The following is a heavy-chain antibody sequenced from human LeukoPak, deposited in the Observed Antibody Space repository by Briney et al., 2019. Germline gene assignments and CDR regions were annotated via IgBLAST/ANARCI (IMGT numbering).Heavy chain of an antibody. CDR3: AREFDATGFWALDY. V-gene: IGHV3-74*01. D-gene: IGHD3-16*01. J-gene: IGHJ4*02. CDR1: GFTFNNYW. Sequence: GGSLRLSCTVSGFTFNNYWMHWVRHAPGKGLVWVSRMNNDGRVITYADSVKGRFTISRDNAKNTLYLQMNSLRAEDTAVYYCAREFDATGFWALDYWGQGTLVTASS. CDR2: MNNDGRVI.